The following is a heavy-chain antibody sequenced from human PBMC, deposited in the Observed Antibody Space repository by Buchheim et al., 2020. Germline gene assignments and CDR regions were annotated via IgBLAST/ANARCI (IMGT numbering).Heavy chain of an antibody. CDR3: ARQRGVGSYWIGKNVVSKNYFDY. J-gene: IGHJ4*02. V-gene: IGHV4-39*01. D-gene: IGHD1-26*01. CDR1: GDSITSRSSY. CDR2: VYYSGST. Sequence: QLQLQESGPGLVRPSETLSLTCSVSGDSITSRSSYWAWIRQAPGKGLEWIGTVYYSGSTYSNPSLKSRFTVSVDTSKHPFSLKLNSVTAADTAVYFCARQRGVGSYWIGKNVVSKNYFDYWGRGTL.